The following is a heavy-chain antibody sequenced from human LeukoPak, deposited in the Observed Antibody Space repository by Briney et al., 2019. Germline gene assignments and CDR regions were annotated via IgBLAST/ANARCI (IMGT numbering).Heavy chain of an antibody. D-gene: IGHD1-14*01. CDR3: ARGGLPKPFDY. V-gene: IGHV3-48*03. CDR1: GFTFSSHS. J-gene: IGHJ4*02. Sequence: QSGGSLRLSCAASGFTFSSHSINWVRQAPGKGLEWVSYISSSGSIIYYADSVKGRFTISRDNAKNSLYLQMNSLRAEDTAVYYCARGGLPKPFDYWGQGTLVTVSS. CDR2: ISSSGSII.